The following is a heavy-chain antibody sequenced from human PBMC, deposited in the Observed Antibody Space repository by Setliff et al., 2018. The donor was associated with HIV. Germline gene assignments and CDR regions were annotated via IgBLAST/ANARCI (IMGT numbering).Heavy chain of an antibody. CDR3: ALANIVSTARWNH. Sequence: ASVKVSCKASGYTFTDYYIHWVRQAPGQGLEWMGWIKPNGGGTYYAQKFQGRVTLTRDTSISTVYMDLNRLTSDDTAVYYCALANIVSTARWNHWGRGTLVTVSS. D-gene: IGHD1-1*01. CDR1: GYTFTDYY. V-gene: IGHV1-2*02. J-gene: IGHJ4*02. CDR2: IKPNGGGT.